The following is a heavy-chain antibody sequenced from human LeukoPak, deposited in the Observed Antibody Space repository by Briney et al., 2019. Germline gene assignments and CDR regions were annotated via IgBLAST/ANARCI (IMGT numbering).Heavy chain of an antibody. CDR1: GGTFSSYA. Sequence: GSSVKVSCKASGGTFSSYAISWVRQAPGQGLEWMGRIIPILGIANHAQKFQGRVTITADKSTSTAYMELSSLRSEDTAVYYCAGYRAKWSYFDYWGQGTLVTVSS. CDR3: AGYRAKWSYFDY. J-gene: IGHJ4*02. V-gene: IGHV1-69*04. CDR2: IIPILGIA. D-gene: IGHD4/OR15-4a*01.